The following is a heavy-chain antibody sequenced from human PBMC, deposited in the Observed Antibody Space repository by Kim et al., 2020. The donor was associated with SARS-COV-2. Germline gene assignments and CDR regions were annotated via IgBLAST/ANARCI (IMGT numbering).Heavy chain of an antibody. J-gene: IGHJ5*02. D-gene: IGHD4-17*01. CDR3: ARGSAVTTFFLRSGWVDP. Sequence: SETLSLTCAVYGVSFSGYYWSWIRQPPGKGLEWIGEINHSGSTNYNPSLKSRVTISVDTSKNKFSLKLSSVTAADTAVYYCARGSAVTTFFLRSGWVDP. CDR1: GVSFSGYY. V-gene: IGHV4-34*01. CDR2: INHSGST.